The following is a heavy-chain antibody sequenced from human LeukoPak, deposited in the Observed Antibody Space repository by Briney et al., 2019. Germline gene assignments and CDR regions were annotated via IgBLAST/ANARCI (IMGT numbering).Heavy chain of an antibody. J-gene: IGHJ4*02. Sequence: GGSLRLSCAASGFTFSSYEMNWVHQAPGKGLEWVSYISSSGSTIYYADSVKGRFTISRDNSKNTLYLDMNSLRAGDTAVYYCARERDDYDDPGPLDYWGQRTLVTVSS. D-gene: IGHD4-17*01. CDR1: GFTFSSYE. CDR2: ISSSGSTI. CDR3: ARERDDYDDPGPLDY. V-gene: IGHV3-48*03.